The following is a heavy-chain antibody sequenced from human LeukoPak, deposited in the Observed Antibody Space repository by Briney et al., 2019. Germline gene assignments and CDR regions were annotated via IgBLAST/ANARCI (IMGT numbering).Heavy chain of an antibody. CDR3: ARVPSGKPGLLRILNYYYYMDV. CDR2: MNPNSGNT. J-gene: IGHJ6*03. Sequence: ASVKLSFTASGYTFTSYDINWVRQATGPGHEWMGWMNPNSGNTGYAQKFQGRVTMTRNTSISTAYMELSSLKSEDTAVYYCARVPSGKPGLLRILNYYYYMDVWGKGTTVTVSS. V-gene: IGHV1-8*01. D-gene: IGHD1-26*01. CDR1: GYTFTSYD.